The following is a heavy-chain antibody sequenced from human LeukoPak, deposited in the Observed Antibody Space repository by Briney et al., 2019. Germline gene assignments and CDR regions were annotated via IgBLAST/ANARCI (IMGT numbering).Heavy chain of an antibody. V-gene: IGHV3-7*03. D-gene: IGHD1-26*01. CDR3: ARDGWAPLNAFDI. Sequence: GGSLRLSCAASGFTFNSYWMSGVRQAPGKGLEWVANIKQDGNEKYYVDSVKGRFTISRDNAKNSLYLQMNSLRAEDTAVYYCARDGWAPLNAFDIWGQGTIVTVSS. CDR1: GFTFNSYW. CDR2: IKQDGNEK. J-gene: IGHJ3*02.